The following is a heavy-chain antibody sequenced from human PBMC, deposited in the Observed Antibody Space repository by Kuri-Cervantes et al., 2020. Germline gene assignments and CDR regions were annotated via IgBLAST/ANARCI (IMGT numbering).Heavy chain of an antibody. CDR1: GFTFSSYG. Sequence: GGSLRLSCAASGFTFSSYGMHWVRQAPGKGLEWVPIIWYDGSNKFYAESVKGRFTISRDNSKNTLYLQMNGLRAEDTAVYYCARGVTGTDNFDYWGQGTLVTVSS. V-gene: IGHV3-33*08. CDR2: IWYDGSNK. D-gene: IGHD1-7*01. J-gene: IGHJ4*02. CDR3: ARGVTGTDNFDY.